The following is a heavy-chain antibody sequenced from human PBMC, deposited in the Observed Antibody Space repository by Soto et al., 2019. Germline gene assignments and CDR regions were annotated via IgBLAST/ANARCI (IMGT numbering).Heavy chain of an antibody. CDR2: ISHDGINK. V-gene: IGHV3-30-3*01. J-gene: IGHJ5*02. D-gene: IGHD6-19*01. CDR3: ARAMYSSDYFVKLFEP. CDR1: GFSFSSYA. Sequence: QVRLVESGGGVVQPGRSLRLSCTASGFSFSSYAMYWFRQPPGKGLEWVAVISHDGINKHYADSVKGRVTVSRDNSNHSLDLQLNSLRGEDTAMYYCARAMYSSDYFVKLFEPWGQGTLVTVSS.